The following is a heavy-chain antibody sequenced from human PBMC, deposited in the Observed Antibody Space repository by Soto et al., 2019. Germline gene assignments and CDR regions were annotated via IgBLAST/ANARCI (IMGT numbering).Heavy chain of an antibody. D-gene: IGHD1-1*01. Sequence: PSETLPLTCTVSGDSIGSYYWSWIRQPPGKGLEWIGYIYNSGRYNYNPSLESRLTISIDTSKNQFSLRLASVTAADTAVYYCARTLPNRQLFDSWSQGTLVTVSS. CDR1: GDSIGSYY. CDR3: ARTLPNRQLFDS. V-gene: IGHV4-59*01. CDR2: IYNSGRY. J-gene: IGHJ4*02.